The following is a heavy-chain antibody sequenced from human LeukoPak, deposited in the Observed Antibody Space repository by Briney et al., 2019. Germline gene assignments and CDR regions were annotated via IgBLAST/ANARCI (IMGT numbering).Heavy chain of an antibody. Sequence: GGSLRLSCATSGFTFAAYTMIWVRQAPGKGLEWVAYITRSSGTIYYADPVKGRFTISRDDAKNSLYLQMNSLRDEDTAVYYCARELRGYNYGYFDYWGQGAVVTVSS. J-gene: IGHJ4*02. CDR2: ITRSSGTI. D-gene: IGHD5-18*01. CDR1: GFTFAAYT. CDR3: ARELRGYNYGYFDY. V-gene: IGHV3-48*02.